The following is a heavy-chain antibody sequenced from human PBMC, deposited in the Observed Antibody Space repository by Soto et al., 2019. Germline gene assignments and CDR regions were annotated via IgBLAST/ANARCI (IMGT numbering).Heavy chain of an antibody. Sequence: SQTLSLTCVISGDSVSSNSAAWNWIRQSPSRGLEWLGRTYYRSKWYNDYAVSVKSRITINPDTSKNQFSLQLNSVTPEDTAVYYCARDRNSGSYGYYYYGMDVWGQGTTVTVSS. D-gene: IGHD1-26*01. CDR1: GDSVSSNSAA. V-gene: IGHV6-1*01. J-gene: IGHJ6*02. CDR2: TYYRSKWYN. CDR3: ARDRNSGSYGYYYYGMDV.